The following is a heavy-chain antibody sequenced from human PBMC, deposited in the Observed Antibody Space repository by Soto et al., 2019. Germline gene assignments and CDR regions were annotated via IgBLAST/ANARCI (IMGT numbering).Heavy chain of an antibody. D-gene: IGHD6-19*01. CDR3: ARGGGRAVAGRYY. V-gene: IGHV4-4*02. J-gene: IGHJ4*02. CDR2: IYHSGST. Sequence: WETLSLTCAVSGGSISSSNWWSWVRQPPGKGLEWIGEIYHSGSTNYNPSLKSRVTISVDKSKNQFSLKLSSVTAADTAVYYCARGGGRAVAGRYYWGQGTLVTVSS. CDR1: GGSISSSNW.